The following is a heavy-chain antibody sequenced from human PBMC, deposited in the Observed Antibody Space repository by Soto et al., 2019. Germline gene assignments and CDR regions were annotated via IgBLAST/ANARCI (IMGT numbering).Heavy chain of an antibody. V-gene: IGHV4-34*01. CDR1: GGSFSGYY. D-gene: IGHD5-12*01. CDR3: ARGPYIGYDYRYFDL. CDR2: INHSGST. J-gene: IGHJ2*01. Sequence: QVQLQQWGAGLLKPSETLSLTCAVYGGSFSGYYWSWIRQPPGKGVEWIGEINHSGSTNYNPSLKSRVTISVDTSKNQFSLKLSSVTAADTAVYYCARGPYIGYDYRYFDLWGRGTLVTVSS.